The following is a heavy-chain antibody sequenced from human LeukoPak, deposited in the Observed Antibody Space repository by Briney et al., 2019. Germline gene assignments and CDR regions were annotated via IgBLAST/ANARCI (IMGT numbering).Heavy chain of an antibody. D-gene: IGHD2-21*01. V-gene: IGHV1-2*02. CDR3: ARGRYCGETTSSDSDS. Sequence: GASVKVSCKTSGYTFTGYYIHWVRQAPGQGLEWVGWINPNSGGTDYAQKFQGRVTLIRDTSISTAYMELSRLTSDDTAVYYCARGRYCGETTSSDSDSWGQGTLVTVSS. CDR2: INPNSGGT. J-gene: IGHJ4*02. CDR1: GYTFTGYY.